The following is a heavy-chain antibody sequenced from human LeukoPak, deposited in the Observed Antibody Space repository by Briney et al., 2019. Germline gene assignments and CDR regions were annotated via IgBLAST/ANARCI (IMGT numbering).Heavy chain of an antibody. CDR2: INHSGST. CDR1: GGSFSGYY. D-gene: IGHD1-1*01. J-gene: IGHJ3*02. Sequence: SETLSLTCAVYGGSFSGYYWSWIRQPPGKGLEWIGEINHSGSTNYNPSLKSRVTISVDTSKNQFSLKLSSVTAADTAVYYCARVRTSRRAFDIWGQGTMVTVSS. CDR3: ARVRTSRRAFDI. V-gene: IGHV4-34*01.